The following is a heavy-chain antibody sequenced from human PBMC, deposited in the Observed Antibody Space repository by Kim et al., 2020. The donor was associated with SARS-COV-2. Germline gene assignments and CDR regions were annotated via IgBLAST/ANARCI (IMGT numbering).Heavy chain of an antibody. CDR2: LDPNSGRT. J-gene: IGHJ4*02. Sequence: ASVKVSCKASGYTFANYDINWMRQATGQGLEWMGGLDPNSGRTDYAQKFQGRVTLTTDTSRSTAYMELSSLRSEETAVYYCARGYRLRRAQYWGQGTLVTVSS. D-gene: IGHD2-2*01. V-gene: IGHV1-8*01. CDR1: GYTFANYD. CDR3: ARGYRLRRAQY.